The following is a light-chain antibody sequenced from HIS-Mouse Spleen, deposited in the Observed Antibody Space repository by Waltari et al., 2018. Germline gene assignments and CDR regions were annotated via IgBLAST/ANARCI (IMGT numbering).Light chain of an antibody. CDR3: QTWGPVV. V-gene: IGLV4-69*01. CDR2: LNSDGSH. Sequence: QLVLTQSPSASASLGASVKLTCPLSSGHSSYAIAWHQQQPEKGPRYLMKLNSDGSHSKGDGIPDRFSGSSSGAERYLTISSLQSEDEADYYCQTWGPVVFGGGTKLTVL. CDR1: SGHSSYA. J-gene: IGLJ2*01.